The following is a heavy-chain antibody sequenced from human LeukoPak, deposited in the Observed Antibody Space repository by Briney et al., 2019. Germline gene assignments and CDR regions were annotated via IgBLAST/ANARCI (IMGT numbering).Heavy chain of an antibody. D-gene: IGHD3-10*01. J-gene: IGHJ5*02. CDR1: GYTFTGYY. Sequence: ASVKVSCKASGYTFTGYYMHWVRQAPGQGLEWMGWINPNSGATNYGQKFQGRVTMTRDTSISTAYMELSSLRSEDTAVYYCARVLGGSGSYFAHNWFDPWGQGTLVTVSS. CDR3: ARVLGGSGSYFAHNWFDP. V-gene: IGHV1-2*02. CDR2: INPNSGAT.